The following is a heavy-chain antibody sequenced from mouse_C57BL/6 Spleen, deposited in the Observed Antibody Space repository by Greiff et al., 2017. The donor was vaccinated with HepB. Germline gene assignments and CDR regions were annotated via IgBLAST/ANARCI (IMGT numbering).Heavy chain of an antibody. V-gene: IGHV1-26*01. D-gene: IGHD2-4*01. CDR1: GYTFTDYY. J-gene: IGHJ4*01. CDR3: ARERGLRRDYAMDY. CDR2: INPNNGGT. Sequence: EVQLQQSGPELVKPGASVKISCKASGYTFTDYYMNWVKQSHGKSLEWIGDINPNNGGTSYNQKFKGKATLTVDKSSSTAYMELRSLTSEDSAVYYCARERGLRRDYAMDYWGQGTSVTVSS.